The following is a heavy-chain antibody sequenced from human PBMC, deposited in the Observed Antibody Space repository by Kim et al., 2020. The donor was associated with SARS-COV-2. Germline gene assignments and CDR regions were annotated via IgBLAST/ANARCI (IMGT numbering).Heavy chain of an antibody. J-gene: IGHJ4*02. V-gene: IGHV3-33*01. D-gene: IGHD3-10*01. Sequence: GGSLRLSCAASGFTFGNYGMHWVRQAPGKGLEWVGFISSGGSRIYCADSVKGRFSISRDNSKNTVFLQMNDLRVEDTALYLCARNFYDYGDYWGQGTLVTVSS. CDR3: ARNFYDYGDY. CDR1: GFTFGNYG. CDR2: ISSGGSRI.